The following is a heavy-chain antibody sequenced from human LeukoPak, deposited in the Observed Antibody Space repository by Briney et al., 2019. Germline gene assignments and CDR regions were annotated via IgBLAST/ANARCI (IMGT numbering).Heavy chain of an antibody. D-gene: IGHD6-19*01. CDR1: GGSFSGYY. CDR2: ISHSGST. V-gene: IGHV4-34*01. CDR3: ARGGAGYSSGFSRYYFDY. J-gene: IGHJ4*02. Sequence: PSETLSLTCAVYGGSFSGYYWSWIRQPPGKGLEWIGEISHSGSTNYNPSLKSRVTISVDTSKNQFSLKLSSVTATVTAVYYCARGGAGYSSGFSRYYFDYWGQGTLVTVSS.